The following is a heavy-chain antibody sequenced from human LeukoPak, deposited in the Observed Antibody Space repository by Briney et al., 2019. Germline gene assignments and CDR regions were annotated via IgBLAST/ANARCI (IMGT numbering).Heavy chain of an antibody. V-gene: IGHV3-53*01. CDR1: GFTFSSYA. J-gene: IGHJ4*02. CDR2: IYSGGST. D-gene: IGHD3-10*01. Sequence: PGGSLRLSCAASGFTFSSYAMSWVRQAPGKGLEWVSVIYSGGSTYYADSVKGRFTISRDNSKNTLYLQMNSLRAEGTAVYYCARSTLWFGADYWGQGTLVTVSS. CDR3: ARSTLWFGADY.